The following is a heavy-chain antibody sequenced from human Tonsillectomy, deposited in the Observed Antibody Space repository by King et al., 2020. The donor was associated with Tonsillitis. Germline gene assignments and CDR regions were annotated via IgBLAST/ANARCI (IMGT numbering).Heavy chain of an antibody. Sequence: VQLVESGGGLMQPGGSLRLSCAASGFIGSRHYMGRVRQASGTGLEGGLIIDSSGPTFYVDSGNGRFTISRDNAKNTLFLQMKDVRVEDTAVYYCARGNWNDVFDYWGQGTPVTVSS. J-gene: IGHJ4*02. V-gene: IGHV3-53*01. CDR3: ARGNWNDVFDY. CDR1: GFIGSRHY. D-gene: IGHD1-1*01. CDR2: IDSSGPT.